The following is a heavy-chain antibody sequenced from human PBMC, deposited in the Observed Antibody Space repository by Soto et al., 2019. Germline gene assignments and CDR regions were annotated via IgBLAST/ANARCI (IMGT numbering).Heavy chain of an antibody. CDR3: ARGGAVATKANFDH. V-gene: IGHV4-4*07. J-gene: IGHJ4*02. CDR1: GDSINNYY. D-gene: IGHD5-12*01. CDR2: IYSNGNT. Sequence: PSETLSLTCTVSGDSINNYYWSWMRLPAWKGLEWIGRIYSNGNTYYNPSLNSRVSMSVHTSNNQFSLILKSLTAADTAVYYCARGGAVATKANFDHWGQRTLVTVSS.